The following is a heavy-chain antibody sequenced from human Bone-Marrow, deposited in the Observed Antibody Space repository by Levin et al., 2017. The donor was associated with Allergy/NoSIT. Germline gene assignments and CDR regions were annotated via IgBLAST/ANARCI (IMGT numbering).Heavy chain of an antibody. CDR2: IFSNAEK. V-gene: IGHV2-26*01. D-gene: IGHD3-22*01. J-gene: IGHJ6*02. Sequence: SGPTLVKPTETLTLTCTVSGFSLSNSRIGVSWIRQPPGKALEWLAHIFSNAEKSYSISMKSRLTISKDTSRSQVVLTMTNMDPADTATYCGARIPWLIVGGYGMDVWGQGTTVTVSS. CDR1: GFSLSNSRIG. CDR3: ARIPWLIVGGYGMDV.